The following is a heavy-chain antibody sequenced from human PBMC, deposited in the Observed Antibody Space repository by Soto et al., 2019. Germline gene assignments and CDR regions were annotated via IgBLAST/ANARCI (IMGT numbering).Heavy chain of an antibody. CDR1: GGSIITSSDY. D-gene: IGHD3-22*01. V-gene: IGHV4-39*01. CDR3: ARGGSGSNGYPVGY. CDR2: IYYSGSP. Sequence: ASETLSLTCTVSGGSIITSSDYWGWIRQPPGKGLEWMGNIYYSGSPYNNPSLKSRVTISVDTYKNQFSLKLTSVTAADTAVYYCARGGSGSNGYPVGYWGQGTLVTV. J-gene: IGHJ4*02.